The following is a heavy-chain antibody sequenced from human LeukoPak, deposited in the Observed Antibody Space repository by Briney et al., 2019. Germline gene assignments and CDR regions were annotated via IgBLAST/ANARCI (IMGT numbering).Heavy chain of an antibody. D-gene: IGHD6-13*01. CDR1: GGSISSGDYY. Sequence: SQTLSLTCTVSGGSISSGDYYWSWIRQPPGKGLEWIGHIYHSGITYYNPSLKSRVTFLVDTSKNQFSLKVNSVTAADTAVYHCHRTRAHSSSWYYVDYWGPGTLVTVSS. V-gene: IGHV4-30-4*08. J-gene: IGHJ4*02. CDR2: IYHSGIT. CDR3: HRTRAHSSSWYYVDY.